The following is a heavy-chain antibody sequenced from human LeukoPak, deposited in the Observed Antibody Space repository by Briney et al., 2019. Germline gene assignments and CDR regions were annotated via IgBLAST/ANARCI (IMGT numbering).Heavy chain of an antibody. D-gene: IGHD5-18*01. V-gene: IGHV1-46*01. CDR3: ARGGPRGDTAMVLTY. J-gene: IGHJ4*02. Sequence: ASVKVSCKASGYTFTSYYMHWVRQAPGQGLEWIGIINPSGGSTSYAQKFQGRVTMTRDTSTSTVYMELSSLRSEDTAVYYCARGGPRGDTAMVLTYWGQGTLVTVSS. CDR1: GYTFTSYY. CDR2: INPSGGST.